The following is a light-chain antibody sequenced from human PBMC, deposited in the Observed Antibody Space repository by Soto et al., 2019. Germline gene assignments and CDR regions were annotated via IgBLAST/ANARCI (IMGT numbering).Light chain of an antibody. J-gene: IGLJ1*01. CDR3: ASYTTRSTLYV. Sequence: QSALTQPASVSGSPGQPITISCTGTSSDVGGYNYVSWYQQHPGKAPKVMIYDVSNRPSGVSNRFSGSKSGNTASLTISGLQAEDEADYYCASYTTRSTLYVFGTGTKLTVL. V-gene: IGLV2-14*01. CDR2: DVS. CDR1: SSDVGGYNY.